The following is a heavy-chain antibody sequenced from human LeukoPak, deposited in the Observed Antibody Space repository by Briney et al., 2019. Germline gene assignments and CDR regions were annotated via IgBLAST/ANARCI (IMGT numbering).Heavy chain of an antibody. Sequence: PSETLPLTCAVYGGSFSGYYWSWIRQPPGKGLEWIGEINHSGSTNYNPSLKSRVTISVDTSKNQFSLKLSSLTAADTAVFYCARGTGSVAGWLDYWGQGTLVTVSS. V-gene: IGHV4-34*01. CDR3: ARGTGSVAGWLDY. CDR1: GGSFSGYY. J-gene: IGHJ4*02. CDR2: INHSGST. D-gene: IGHD3-9*01.